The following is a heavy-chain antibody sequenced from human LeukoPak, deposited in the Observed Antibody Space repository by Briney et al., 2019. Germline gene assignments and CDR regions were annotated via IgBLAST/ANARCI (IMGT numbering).Heavy chain of an antibody. V-gene: IGHV4-34*01. CDR3: ARGKSSGYFPFDY. Sequence: SETLSLTCAVYGGSFSGYYWSWLRQPPGKGLEWLGEINHSGSTNYNPSLKSRVTISVDTSKNQFSLKLSSVTAADTAVYYCARGKSSGYFPFDYWGQGTLVTVSS. D-gene: IGHD3-22*01. CDR2: INHSGST. J-gene: IGHJ4*02. CDR1: GGSFSGYY.